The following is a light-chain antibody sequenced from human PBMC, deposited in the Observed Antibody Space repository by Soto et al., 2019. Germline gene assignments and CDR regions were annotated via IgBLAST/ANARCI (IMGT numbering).Light chain of an antibody. J-gene: IGKJ1*01. CDR3: QQYHSWPPIT. CDR2: DAF. CDR1: QSVSTK. Sequence: EILVTQSPATLSVSPGETATLSCRASQSVSTKLAWYQQKPGQAPRLLINDAFTRATGVPARFSGWGSGTEFTLTISSLQSEDFAVYYCQQYHSWPPITFGQGTKVDIK. V-gene: IGKV3-15*01.